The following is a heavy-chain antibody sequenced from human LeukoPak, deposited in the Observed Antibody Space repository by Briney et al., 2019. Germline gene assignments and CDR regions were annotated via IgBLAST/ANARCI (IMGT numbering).Heavy chain of an antibody. Sequence: ASVKVSCKASGYTFTNYYIHWVRQAPGQGLEWMGWINPNSGGTNYAQKFQGRVTMTRDTSISTTYMELSRLRSDDTAVYYCARDYGDYCFDYWGQGTLVTVSS. CDR3: ARDYGDYCFDY. D-gene: IGHD4-17*01. CDR2: INPNSGGT. CDR1: GYTFTNYY. V-gene: IGHV1-2*02. J-gene: IGHJ4*02.